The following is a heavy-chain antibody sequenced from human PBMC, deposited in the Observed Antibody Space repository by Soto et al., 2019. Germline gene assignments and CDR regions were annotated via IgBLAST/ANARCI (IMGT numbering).Heavy chain of an antibody. Sequence: QVQLVQSGAEVRQPASSVKVSCKTSGGTFSSYAISWVRQAPGQGLEWMGGIVPIVGTTTYAQKFQGRVTLXAXEATSTAYMQLSRLRSDDTAVYYCVRVVAIPGYPDHWGQGPLVTVSS. J-gene: IGHJ4*02. V-gene: IGHV1-69*12. CDR3: VRVVAIPGYPDH. CDR2: IVPIVGTT. CDR1: GGTFSSYA. D-gene: IGHD5-12*01.